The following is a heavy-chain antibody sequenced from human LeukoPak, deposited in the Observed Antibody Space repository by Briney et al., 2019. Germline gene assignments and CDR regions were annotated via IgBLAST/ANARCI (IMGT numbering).Heavy chain of an antibody. V-gene: IGHV4-34*01. J-gene: IGHJ4*02. D-gene: IGHD1-14*01. CDR3: ARTRFRTLAGY. Sequence: SETLSLTCAVYGGSFSGYYWSWIRQPPGKGLEWIGEINHSGSTNYNPSLKSRVTISVDTSKNQFSLKLSSVTAADTAVHYCARTRFRTLAGYWGQGTLVTVSS. CDR1: GGSFSGYY. CDR2: INHSGST.